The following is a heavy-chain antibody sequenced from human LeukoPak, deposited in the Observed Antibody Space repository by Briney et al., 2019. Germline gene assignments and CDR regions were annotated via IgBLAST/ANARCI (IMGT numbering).Heavy chain of an antibody. D-gene: IGHD4-17*01. CDR2: ISSSGSTI. CDR1: GFTFSSYE. J-gene: IGHJ5*02. CDR3: AKDMTTVTTNWFDP. V-gene: IGHV3-48*03. Sequence: GGSLRLSCAASGFTFSSYEMNWVRQAPGKGLEWVSYISSSGSTIYYADSVKGRFPISRDNAKNSLYLQMNSLRAADTAVYYCAKDMTTVTTNWFDPWGQGTLVTVSS.